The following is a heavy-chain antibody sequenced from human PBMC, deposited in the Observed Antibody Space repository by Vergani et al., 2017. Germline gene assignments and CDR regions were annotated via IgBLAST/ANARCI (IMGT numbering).Heavy chain of an antibody. CDR3: ARAPLTAWNYFDY. V-gene: IGHV1-3*01. CDR1: GYTFTSYA. CDR2: INAGNGNT. J-gene: IGHJ4*02. D-gene: IGHD1-1*01. Sequence: QVQLVQSGAEVKKPGASVKVSCKASGYTFTSYAMHWVRQAPGQRLEWMGWINAGNGNTKYSQKFQGRVTITRDTSASTAYMELSSLRSEDTAVYYCARAPLTAWNYFDYWGQGTLVTVSS.